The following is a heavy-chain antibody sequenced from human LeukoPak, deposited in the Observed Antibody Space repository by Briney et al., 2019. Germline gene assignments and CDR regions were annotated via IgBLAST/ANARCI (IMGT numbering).Heavy chain of an antibody. Sequence: SETLSLTCAVYGGSFSGYYWSWIRQPPGKGLEWIGEIIDTGSTKYNSSLKSRVTISVDTPKNQFSLSLDSVTGADTAVYYCARGLASGYPPIPFDYWGQGTLVTVSS. J-gene: IGHJ4*02. V-gene: IGHV4-34*12. CDR3: ARGLASGYPPIPFDY. CDR1: GGSFSGYY. CDR2: IIDTGST. D-gene: IGHD3-3*01.